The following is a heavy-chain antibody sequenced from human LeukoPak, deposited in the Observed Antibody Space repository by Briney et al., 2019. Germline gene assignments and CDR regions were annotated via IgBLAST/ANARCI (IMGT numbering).Heavy chain of an antibody. CDR1: GYTFTSYF. J-gene: IGHJ4*02. Sequence: SVKVSCKASGYTFTSYFMHWVRQAPGQGLEWMGRIIPILGIANYAQKFQGRVTITADKSTSTAYMELSSLRSEDTAVYYCARDGLPRSLDYWGQGTLVTVSS. CDR3: ARDGLPRSLDY. CDR2: IIPILGIA. V-gene: IGHV1-69*04.